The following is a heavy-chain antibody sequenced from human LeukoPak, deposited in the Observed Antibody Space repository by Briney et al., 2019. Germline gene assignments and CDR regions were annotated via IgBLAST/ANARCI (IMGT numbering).Heavy chain of an antibody. CDR2: ISYSGST. J-gene: IGHJ4*02. CDR3: ARQSGRQLWLPLDY. D-gene: IGHD5-18*01. Sequence: PSETLSLTCTVSGGSISSYYWSWIRQPPGKGLEWIGYISYSGSTNYNPSLKSRVIISVDTSKNQFSLKLSSVCAADTAVYYCARQSGRQLWLPLDYWGQGTLVTVSS. V-gene: IGHV4-59*08. CDR1: GGSISSYY.